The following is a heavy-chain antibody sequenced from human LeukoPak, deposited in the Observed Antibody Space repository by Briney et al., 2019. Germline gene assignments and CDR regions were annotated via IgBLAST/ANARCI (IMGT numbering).Heavy chain of an antibody. D-gene: IGHD4-17*01. J-gene: IGHJ4*02. CDR3: ARDFGYGDYFFDD. CDR2: LHASGST. V-gene: IGHV4-4*07. CDR1: GGSISSYY. Sequence: SETLSLTCTVSGGSISSYYWSWIRQPAGEGLEWIGRLHASGSTHYDPSLKSRVTMSVDTSKNQFSLKLSSVTAADTAVYYCARDFGYGDYFFDDWGQGTLVTVSS.